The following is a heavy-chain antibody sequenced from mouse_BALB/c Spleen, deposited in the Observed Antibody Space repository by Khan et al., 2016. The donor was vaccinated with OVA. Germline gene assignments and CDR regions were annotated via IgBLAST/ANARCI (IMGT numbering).Heavy chain of an antibody. V-gene: IGHV1-4*02. J-gene: IGHJ3*01. D-gene: IGHD6-1*01. CDR3: ARQPSRISTGFDY. Sequence: QVQLQQSAAELARPGASVQMSCKASGFIFSDSTIHWVKQTPGQGLEWIGYINPNDGNAKYNQKFKDKTTLTADKSSTTAYIQLSSLTSEDSAVXCCARQPSRISTGFDYWGQGTLVSVSA. CDR1: GFIFSDST. CDR2: INPNDGNA.